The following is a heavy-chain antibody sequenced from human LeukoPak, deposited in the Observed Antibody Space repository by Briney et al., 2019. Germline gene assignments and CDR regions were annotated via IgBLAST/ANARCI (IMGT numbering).Heavy chain of an antibody. CDR2: IYYSGST. CDR3: ARIPSRDGYGDGMDV. CDR1: GGSISSYY. Sequence: ASETLSLTCTVSGGSISSYYWSWIRQPPGKGLEWIGYIYYSGSTNYNPSLKSRVTISVDTSKNQFSLKLSSVTAADTAVYYCARIPSRDGYGDGMDVWGQGTTVTVSS. D-gene: IGHD5-24*01. V-gene: IGHV4-59*08. J-gene: IGHJ6*02.